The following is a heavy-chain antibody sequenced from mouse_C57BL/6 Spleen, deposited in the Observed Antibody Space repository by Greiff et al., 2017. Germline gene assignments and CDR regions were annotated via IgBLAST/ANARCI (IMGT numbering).Heavy chain of an antibody. Sequence: EVMLVESGPELVKPGASVKMSCKASGYTFTDYNMHWVKQSHGKSLEWIGYINPNNGGTSYNQKFKGKATLTVNKSSSTAYMELRSLTSEDSAVYYCAREDGTLFAYWGQGTLVTVSA. D-gene: IGHD1-1*01. CDR1: GYTFTDYN. CDR2: INPNNGGT. V-gene: IGHV1-22*01. CDR3: AREDGTLFAY. J-gene: IGHJ3*01.